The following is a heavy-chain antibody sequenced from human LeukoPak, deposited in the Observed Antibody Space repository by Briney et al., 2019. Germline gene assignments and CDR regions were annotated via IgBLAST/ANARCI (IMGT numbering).Heavy chain of an antibody. J-gene: IGHJ1*01. CDR2: IWYDGSNK. V-gene: IGHV3-33*01. D-gene: IGHD3-16*01. CDR3: ARDQRPGWGEYFQH. CDR1: EFTFSSYG. Sequence: GRSLRLSCASSEFTFSSYGMHWVRQAPGKGLEWVAVIWYDGSNKYYADSVKGRFTISRDNSKNTVYLQMNSLRVEDTAVYYCARDQRPGWGEYFQHWGQGTLVTVSS.